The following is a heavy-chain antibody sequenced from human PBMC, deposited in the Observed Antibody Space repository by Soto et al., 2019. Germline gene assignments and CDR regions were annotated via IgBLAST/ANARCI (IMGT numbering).Heavy chain of an antibody. J-gene: IGHJ6*02. CDR3: ARLGRRNYYGMDV. CDR2: IYYSGST. Sequence: SETLSFTCTVSGGSISSSSYYWGWIRQPPGKGLEWIGSIYYSGSTYYNPSLKSRVTISVDTSKNQFSLKLSSVTAADTAVYYCARLGRRNYYGMDVWGQGTTVTVSS. CDR1: GGSISSSSYY. V-gene: IGHV4-39*01.